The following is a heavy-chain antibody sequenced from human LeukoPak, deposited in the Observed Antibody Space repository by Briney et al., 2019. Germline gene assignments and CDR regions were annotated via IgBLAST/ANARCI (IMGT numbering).Heavy chain of an antibody. J-gene: IGHJ4*02. V-gene: IGHV3-30-3*01. Sequence: GGSLRLSCAASGFTFSSYAMHWVRQAPGKGLEWVAVISYDGSNKYYADSVKGRFTISRDNSKNTLYLQMNSLRAEDTAVYYGARASYYDSSGYYLSDYWGQGTLVTVSS. CDR2: ISYDGSNK. D-gene: IGHD3-22*01. CDR3: ARASYYDSSGYYLSDY. CDR1: GFTFSSYA.